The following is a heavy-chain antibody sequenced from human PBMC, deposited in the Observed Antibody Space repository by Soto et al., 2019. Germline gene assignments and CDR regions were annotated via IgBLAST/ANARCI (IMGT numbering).Heavy chain of an antibody. D-gene: IGHD3-22*01. CDR1: GFTFGDYA. CDR3: TRFRYYSDRSGYHERDFDY. Sequence: GGSLRLSCTASGFTFGDYAMSWFRQAPGKGLEWVGFIRSKAYGGTTEYAASVKGRFTISRDDSKSIAYLQMNSLKTEDTAVYYRTRFRYYSDRSGYHERDFDYWGQGTMVTAPQ. J-gene: IGHJ4*02. V-gene: IGHV3-49*03. CDR2: IRSKAYGGTT.